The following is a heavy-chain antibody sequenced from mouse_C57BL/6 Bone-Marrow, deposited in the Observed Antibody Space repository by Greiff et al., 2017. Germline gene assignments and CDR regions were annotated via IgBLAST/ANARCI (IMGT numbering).Heavy chain of an antibody. D-gene: IGHD1-1*01. CDR2: INPYNGGT. CDR3: ARRGGSSPG. V-gene: IGHV1-19*01. CDR1: GYTFTDYY. Sequence: EVKLQESGPVLVKPGASVKMSCKASGYTFTDYYMNWVKQSHGKSLEWIGVINPYNGGTSYNQKFKGKATLTVDKSSSTAYMELNSLTSEDSAVYYCARRGGSSPGWGQGTTLTVSS. J-gene: IGHJ2*01.